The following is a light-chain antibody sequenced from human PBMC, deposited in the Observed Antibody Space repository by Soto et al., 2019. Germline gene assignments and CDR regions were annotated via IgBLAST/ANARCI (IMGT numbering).Light chain of an antibody. J-gene: IGLJ1*01. CDR3: SSYAGRNNFV. V-gene: IGLV2-8*01. CDR1: SSDVGGYNY. Sequence: QSALTQPPSASGSPRQSVTISCTGTSSDVGGYNYVSWYQQNSGKAPKLMIYDVSKRPSGGPDRFSGSKSGNTASLTVSGLKAEDEADYYCSSYAGRNNFVFGTGTKVTAL. CDR2: DVS.